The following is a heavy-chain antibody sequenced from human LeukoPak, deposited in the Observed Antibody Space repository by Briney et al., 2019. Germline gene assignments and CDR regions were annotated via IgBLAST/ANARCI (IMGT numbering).Heavy chain of an antibody. CDR2: INPNSGGT. V-gene: IGHV1-2*02. CDR1: GYTFTGYY. J-gene: IGHJ4*02. D-gene: IGHD6-13*01. CDR3: ARSAESSSWVEFDY. Sequence: VASVKVSCKASGYTFTGYYMHWVRQAPGQGLEWMGWINPNSGGTNYAQKFQVRGTMTRDTSISTAYMELGRLRSDDTAVYYCARSAESSSWVEFDYWGQGTLVTVSS.